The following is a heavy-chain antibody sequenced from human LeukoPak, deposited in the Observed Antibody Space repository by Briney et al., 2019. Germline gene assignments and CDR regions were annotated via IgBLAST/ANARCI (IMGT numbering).Heavy chain of an antibody. CDR2: VYYSGST. V-gene: IGHV4-39*02. CDR3: ARDPYSGSYVDYYYYYYMDV. D-gene: IGHD6-13*01. Sequence: SETLSLTCTVSGGSISSSSYNWGWIRQPPGKGLEWIGSVYYSGSTYYNPSLKSRVTMSVDTSKNQFSLKLSSVTAADTAVYYCARDPYSGSYVDYYYYYYMDVWGKGTTVTISS. CDR1: GGSISSSSYN. J-gene: IGHJ6*03.